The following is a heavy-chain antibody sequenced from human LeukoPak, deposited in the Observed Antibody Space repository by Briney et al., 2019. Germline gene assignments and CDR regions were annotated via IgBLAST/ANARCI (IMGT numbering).Heavy chain of an antibody. CDR3: ARDSSTARFDP. V-gene: IGHV1-3*01. CDR1: GYTFTSYA. Sequence: ASVKVSCKASGYTFTSYAMHWVRQAPGQRLEWMGWINAGNGNTKYSQKFQGRVTMTRDTSTSTVYMELSSLRSEDTAVYYCARDSSTARFDPWGQGTLVTVSS. D-gene: IGHD2-8*02. J-gene: IGHJ5*02. CDR2: INAGNGNT.